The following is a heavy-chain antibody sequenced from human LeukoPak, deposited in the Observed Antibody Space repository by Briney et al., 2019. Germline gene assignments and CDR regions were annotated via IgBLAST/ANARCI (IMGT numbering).Heavy chain of an antibody. D-gene: IGHD1-26*01. CDR1: GFTFSRYW. CDR2: IKQDGSEK. V-gene: IGHV3-7*01. J-gene: IGHJ4*02. Sequence: GGSLRLSCAASGFTFSRYWMTWVCQAPGKGLEWVANIKQDGSEKYCVDSAKGRFTISRDNAKNSLYLQMNSLRVEDTAIYYCARDLGGSQTSWGQGTLVTVSS. CDR3: ARDLGGSQTS.